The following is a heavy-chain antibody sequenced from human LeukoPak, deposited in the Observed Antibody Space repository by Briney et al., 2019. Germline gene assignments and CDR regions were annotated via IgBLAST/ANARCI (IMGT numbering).Heavy chain of an antibody. Sequence: GGSLRLSCAASGFTFSSYCMSWVRQAPGKGLEWVANIKEDGSEKYYVDSVKGRFTISRDNAKKSLYLQMNSLRAEDTAVYYCARDTGLRNTVFGHRGVYFDYWGQGTLVTVSS. J-gene: IGHJ4*02. D-gene: IGHD3-3*01. CDR1: GFTFSSYC. CDR2: IKEDGSEK. V-gene: IGHV3-7*04. CDR3: ARDTGLRNTVFGHRGVYFDY.